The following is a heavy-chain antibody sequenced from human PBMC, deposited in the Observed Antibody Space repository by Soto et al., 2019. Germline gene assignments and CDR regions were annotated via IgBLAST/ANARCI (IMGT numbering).Heavy chain of an antibody. CDR3: ACLPIAAAGDFQH. J-gene: IGHJ1*01. CDR2: ISWNSGSI. Sequence: GGSLRLSCAASGFTFDDYAMHWVRQAPGKGLEWVSGISWNSGSIGYADSVKGRFTISRDNAKNSLYLQMNSLRAEDTALYYCACLPIAAAGDFQHWGKGTLVTVSS. V-gene: IGHV3-9*01. CDR1: GFTFDDYA. D-gene: IGHD6-13*01.